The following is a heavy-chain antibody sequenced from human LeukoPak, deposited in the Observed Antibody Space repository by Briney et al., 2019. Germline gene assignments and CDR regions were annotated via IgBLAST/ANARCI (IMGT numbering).Heavy chain of an antibody. CDR3: ARDSLIVGATRHFDY. CDR1: GGTFSSYA. D-gene: IGHD1-26*01. Sequence: SVKVSCKASGGTFSSYAISWVRPAPGQGLEWMGGIIPIFGTANYAQKFQGRVTITADESTSTAYMELSSLRSEDTAVYYCARDSLIVGATRHFDYWGQGTLVTVSS. V-gene: IGHV1-69*13. J-gene: IGHJ4*02. CDR2: IIPIFGTA.